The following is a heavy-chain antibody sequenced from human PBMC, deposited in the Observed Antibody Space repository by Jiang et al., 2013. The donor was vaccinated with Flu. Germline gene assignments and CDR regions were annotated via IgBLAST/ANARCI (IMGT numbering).Heavy chain of an antibody. Sequence: SGAEVKKPGASVKVSCKASGYTFTSYAMHWVRQAPGQRLEWMGWINAGNGNTKYSQKFQGRVTITRDTSASTAYMELSSLRSEDTAVYYCARDGVAGNWFDPWGQGTLVTVSS. CDR1: GYTFTSYA. V-gene: IGHV1-3*01. CDR3: ARDGVAGNWFDP. D-gene: IGHD6-19*01. J-gene: IGHJ5*02. CDR2: INAGNGNT.